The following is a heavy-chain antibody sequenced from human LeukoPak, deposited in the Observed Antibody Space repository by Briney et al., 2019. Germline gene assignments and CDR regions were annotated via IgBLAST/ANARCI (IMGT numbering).Heavy chain of an antibody. D-gene: IGHD3-10*01. CDR1: GGYISSYY. Sequence: SETLSLTCSVSGGYISSYYWNWIRQPPGERLEWIGYIYNVGNTNYNPSLKSRVTISVDTSKNQFSLKLSSVTAADTAVYYCARGLLWFGQLTYYFDSWGQGNLVTVSS. CDR2: IYNVGNT. CDR3: ARGLLWFGQLTYYFDS. V-gene: IGHV4-59*01. J-gene: IGHJ4*02.